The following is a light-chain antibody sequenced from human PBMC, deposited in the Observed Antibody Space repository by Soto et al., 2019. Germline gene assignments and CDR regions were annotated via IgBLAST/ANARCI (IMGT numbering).Light chain of an antibody. J-gene: IGKJ2*01. CDR2: AAS. CDR1: QGISSY. Sequence: QMTQAPSSLSASTGDRVTITCLASQGISSYLAWYQQKPGKAPKLLIYAASTLQSGVPSRFSGSGSGKDLTLTISSLQSEDFATYYCQQYSSHPRTFGQRTK. CDR3: QQYSSHPRT. V-gene: IGKV1-8*01.